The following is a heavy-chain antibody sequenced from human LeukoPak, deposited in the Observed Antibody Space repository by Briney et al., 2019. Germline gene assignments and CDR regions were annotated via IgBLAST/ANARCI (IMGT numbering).Heavy chain of an antibody. CDR3: AKSLLTTATGTGRASDI. Sequence: PSGTLSLTCAVSGGSISSSNWWSWVRQPPGKGLEWVSGISAGGDGTYYADPVKGRFTISRDNSKNTLFLQMNSLRAEDTAKYYCAKSLLTTATGTGRASDIWGQGTMVTVSS. J-gene: IGHJ3*02. CDR1: GGSISSSN. CDR2: ISAGGDGT. V-gene: IGHV3-23*01. D-gene: IGHD1-1*01.